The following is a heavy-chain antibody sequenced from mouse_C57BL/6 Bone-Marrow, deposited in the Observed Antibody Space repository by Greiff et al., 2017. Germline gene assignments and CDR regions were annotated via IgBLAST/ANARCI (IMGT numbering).Heavy chain of an antibody. CDR3: ARDVPICEGYYTWFAY. CDR2: ISDGGSYT. D-gene: IGHD2-3*01. V-gene: IGHV5-4*01. Sequence: EVKLMESGGGLVKPGGSLKLSCAASGFTFSSYAMSWVRQTPEKRLEWVASISDGGSYTYYPDNVKGRFTISRDNAKNNLYLQMSHLKSENTAMYYCARDVPICEGYYTWFAYWGQGTLVTGSA. J-gene: IGHJ3*01. CDR1: GFTFSSYA.